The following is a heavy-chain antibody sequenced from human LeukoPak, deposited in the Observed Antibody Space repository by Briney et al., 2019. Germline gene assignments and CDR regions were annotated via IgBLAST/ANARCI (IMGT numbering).Heavy chain of an antibody. V-gene: IGHV3-21*01. J-gene: IGHJ4*02. CDR3: ARGPSDFDY. CDR1: GFTFSSYS. Sequence: PGGSLRLSCAASGFTFSSYSMNWVRQAPGKGLEWVSSISSTSSYIYHADSVKGRFTISRDNAKNSLYLQMNSLRAEDTAVYYCARGPSDFDYWGQGTLVTVSS. CDR2: ISSTSSYI.